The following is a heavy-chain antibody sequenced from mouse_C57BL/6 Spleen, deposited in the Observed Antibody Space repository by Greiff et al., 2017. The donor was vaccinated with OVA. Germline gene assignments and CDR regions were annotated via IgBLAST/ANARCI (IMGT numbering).Heavy chain of an antibody. CDR2: INPNNGGT. Sequence: EVQLQQSGPELVKPGASVKISCKASGYTFTDYYMNWVKQSHGKSLEWIGDINPNNGGTSYNQKFKGKATLTVDKSSSTAYMELRSLTSEDSAVYYCASLGLGLLGGYWGQGTTLTVSS. CDR3: ASLGLGLLGGY. D-gene: IGHD4-1*01. V-gene: IGHV1-26*01. J-gene: IGHJ2*01. CDR1: GYTFTDYY.